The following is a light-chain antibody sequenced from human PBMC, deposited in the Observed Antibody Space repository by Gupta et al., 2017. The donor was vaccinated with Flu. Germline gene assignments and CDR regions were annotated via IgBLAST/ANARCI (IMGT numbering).Light chain of an antibody. J-gene: IGLJ3*02. CDR2: GNS. CDR3: QSYDSSLSGWV. CDR1: SSNIGAGYD. V-gene: IGLV1-40*01. Sequence: QSVLTQPPSVSGAPGQRVTISCTGSSSNIGAGYDVQWYQQLPGTAPKLLIYGNSNRPSGVPDRFSGSKSGTSASLSITGLHAEDDADYYCQSYDSSLSGWVFGGGTKLTVL.